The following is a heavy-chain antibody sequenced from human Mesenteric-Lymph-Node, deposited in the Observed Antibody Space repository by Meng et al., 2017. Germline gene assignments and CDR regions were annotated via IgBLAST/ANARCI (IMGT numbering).Heavy chain of an antibody. CDR1: GGTFSSYA. V-gene: IGHV1-69*13. D-gene: IGHD6-13*01. CDR3: ARVRDYSSSAFLARVMYYYYYYGMDV. CDR2: IIPIFGTA. J-gene: IGHJ6*02. Sequence: SVKVSCKASGGTFSSYAISWVRQAPGQGLEWMGGIIPIFGTANYAQKFQGRVTITADESTSTAYMELSSLRSEDTAVYYCARVRDYSSSAFLARVMYYYYYYGMDVWGQGTTVTVSS.